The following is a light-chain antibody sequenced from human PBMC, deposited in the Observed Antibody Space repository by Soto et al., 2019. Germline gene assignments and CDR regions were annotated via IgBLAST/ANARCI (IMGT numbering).Light chain of an antibody. CDR3: QQYNGYSRT. CDR1: QSISSW. Sequence: DIRMTQSPSTLSASIGDRVTITCRASQSISSWLAWYQQKPGKAPKLIIYKASSLESGVPSRFSGSGSGTEFTLTISSLQPDDVATYYCQQYNGYSRTCDQATKVEFK. V-gene: IGKV1-5*03. CDR2: KAS. J-gene: IGKJ1*01.